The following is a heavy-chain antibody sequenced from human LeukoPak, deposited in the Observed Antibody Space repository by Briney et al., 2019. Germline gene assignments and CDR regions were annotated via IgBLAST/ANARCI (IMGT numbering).Heavy chain of an antibody. V-gene: IGHV4-59*08. CDR2: IYYTGST. D-gene: IGHD6-6*01. Sequence: SETLSLACSVSGGSISSLYWSWIRQPPGKGLEWIGYIYYTGSTNYNPSLKSRVTMFVDMSKNQFSLRLSSVTAADTAVYYCARHRAYSSSSPFDYWGQGTLVTVSS. CDR1: GGSISSLY. CDR3: ARHRAYSSSSPFDY. J-gene: IGHJ4*02.